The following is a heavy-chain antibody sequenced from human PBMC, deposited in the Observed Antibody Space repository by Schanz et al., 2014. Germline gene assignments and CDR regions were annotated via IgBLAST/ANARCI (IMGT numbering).Heavy chain of an antibody. D-gene: IGHD3-16*01. CDR1: GFTFSNYS. Sequence: EVQLVESGGGLVQPGRSRRLSCAASGFTFSNYSMNWVRQAPGKGLEWVSSISSTSMYIYQADSMKGRFTISRDNAKNSLYLQMNSLRAEDTAVYYCARDYAGFDCWGQGTLVTVSS. J-gene: IGHJ4*02. CDR3: ARDYAGFDC. CDR2: ISSTSMYI. V-gene: IGHV3-21*01.